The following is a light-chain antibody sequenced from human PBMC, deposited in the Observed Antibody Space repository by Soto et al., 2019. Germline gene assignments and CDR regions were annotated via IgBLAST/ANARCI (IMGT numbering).Light chain of an antibody. CDR1: QSVSSSY. CDR2: GAS. V-gene: IGKV3-20*01. J-gene: IGKJ2*01. Sequence: EIVLTQSPGTLSLSPGARATLSCRASQSVSSSYLAWYQHKPGQAPRLLIYGASSRATGIPDRFSGSGSGTDFTLTISRLEPEDFAVYYCQQYGSSPDTFGQGTKLEIK. CDR3: QQYGSSPDT.